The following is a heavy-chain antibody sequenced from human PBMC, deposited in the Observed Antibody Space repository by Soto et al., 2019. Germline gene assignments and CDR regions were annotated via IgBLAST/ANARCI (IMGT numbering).Heavy chain of an antibody. CDR1: GGSISSSSYY. J-gene: IGHJ4*02. CDR2: IYYSGST. V-gene: IGHV4-39*01. CDR3: ARLVTAAGKNDYFDY. D-gene: IGHD6-13*01. Sequence: LWETLSLTCTVSGGSISSSSYYWGWIRQPPGKGPEWIGSIYYSGSTYYNPSLKSRVTISVDTSKNQFSLKLSSVTAADTAVYYCARLVTAAGKNDYFDYWGQGTLVTVSS.